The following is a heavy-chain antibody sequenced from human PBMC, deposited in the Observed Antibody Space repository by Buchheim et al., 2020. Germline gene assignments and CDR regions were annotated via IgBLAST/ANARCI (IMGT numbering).Heavy chain of an antibody. D-gene: IGHD6-6*01. V-gene: IGHV4-59*02. CDR1: GASVMDYY. CDR2: THSSGNT. J-gene: IGHJ6*02. Sequence: QVQLQESGPGLVKPLETLSLTCTVSGASVMDYYWTWIRQAPGKGLEWIAFTHSSGNTNSNPSLRSLVTISLDVPTNQISPIVNSVIAADTAVYFCATTSITARPGYFGMDVWGQGTT. CDR3: ATTSITARPGYFGMDV.